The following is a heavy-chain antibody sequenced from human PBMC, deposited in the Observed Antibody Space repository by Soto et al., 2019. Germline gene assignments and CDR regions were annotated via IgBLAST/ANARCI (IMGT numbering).Heavy chain of an antibody. D-gene: IGHD6-13*01. CDR3: AAGEASSRSLAPYYLDF. J-gene: IGHJ4*02. Sequence: PSETLSLTCTVSGGSMRNYFWTWIRRPPGKGLEWIGYIHYSGTTSFFPSYSPSLRSRVTISEDTSKNQFSLKLLSVTTADTAVYFCAAGEASSRSLAPYYLDFWGQGTLVTVSS. CDR2: IHYSGTT. CDR1: GGSMRNYF. V-gene: IGHV4-59*01.